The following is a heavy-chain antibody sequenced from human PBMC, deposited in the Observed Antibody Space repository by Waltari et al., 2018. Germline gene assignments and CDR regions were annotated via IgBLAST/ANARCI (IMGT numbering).Heavy chain of an antibody. CDR2: IKQDGSAK. CDR3: VKDEWEAYFEF. V-gene: IGHV3-7*01. Sequence: EVQLVESGGGVVQPGGSLRVSCEAPGFTFSSYWMSWVRQAPGKGLEFVANIKQDGSAKNHVDSVKGRFTISRDNARNIVYLQMNSLRDEDTAVYYCVKDEWEAYFEFWGQGTLVTVSS. CDR1: GFTFSSYW. D-gene: IGHD1-26*01. J-gene: IGHJ4*02.